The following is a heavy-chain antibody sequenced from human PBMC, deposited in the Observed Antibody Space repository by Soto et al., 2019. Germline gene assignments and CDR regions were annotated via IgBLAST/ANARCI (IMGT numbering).Heavy chain of an antibody. J-gene: IGHJ4*02. CDR2: VLSSGST. CDR1: GVSVSRGSYY. V-gene: IGHV4-61*03. CDR3: ARQRIAAAQYYFDY. Sequence: PSETLSLTCTVSGVSVSRGSYYWTWMRQSPGKGLEWMGYVLSSGSTDYNPSLKSRVTISVDTSKNDFSLKLRSVTAADTAVYYCARQRIAAAQYYFDYWGQGMVVTVSS. D-gene: IGHD6-13*01.